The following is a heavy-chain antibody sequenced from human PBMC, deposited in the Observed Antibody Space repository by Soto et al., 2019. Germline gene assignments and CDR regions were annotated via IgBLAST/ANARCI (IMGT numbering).Heavy chain of an antibody. J-gene: IGHJ4*02. Sequence: QVQLVESGGGVVQPGRSLRLSCAASGFTFSSDGMHWVRQAPGKGLEWVAVISYDGSNKYYEDSVKGRFTISRDKSKNTLYLQMNRLRAKDTAVYYCSGASSGWHLDYWGQGTLVTVSS. CDR3: SGASSGWHLDY. CDR1: GFTFSSDG. CDR2: ISYDGSNK. D-gene: IGHD6-19*01. V-gene: IGHV3-30*03.